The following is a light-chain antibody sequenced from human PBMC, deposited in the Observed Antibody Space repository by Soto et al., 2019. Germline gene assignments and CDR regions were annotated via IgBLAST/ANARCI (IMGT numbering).Light chain of an antibody. Sequence: QSGLTPPASLSGFPGRSITISCTGTSSAIGAYDYVSWLQQHPGKDPKLMISDVNNRPSGASNRLSGSKSGNTAYLTISGLQVEDEAEYFCCSFTTTSTHVFGTGTKVTVL. CDR2: DVN. CDR3: CSFTTTSTHV. CDR1: SSAIGAYDY. V-gene: IGLV2-14*03. J-gene: IGLJ1*01.